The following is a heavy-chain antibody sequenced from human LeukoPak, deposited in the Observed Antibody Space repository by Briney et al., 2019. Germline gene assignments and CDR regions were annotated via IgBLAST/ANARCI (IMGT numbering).Heavy chain of an antibody. J-gene: IGHJ4*02. CDR2: ISGSGDST. Sequence: GGSLRPSCAASGFTFTTYAMSWVRQAPGKGLEWVSVISGSGDSTYYADSVKGRFTISRDNSKNTLYLQMNSLRAEDTAVYYCAKAPYSYDSSGYYYRGVYYFDYWGQGTLATVSS. CDR1: GFTFTTYA. V-gene: IGHV3-23*01. D-gene: IGHD3-22*01. CDR3: AKAPYSYDSSGYYYRGVYYFDY.